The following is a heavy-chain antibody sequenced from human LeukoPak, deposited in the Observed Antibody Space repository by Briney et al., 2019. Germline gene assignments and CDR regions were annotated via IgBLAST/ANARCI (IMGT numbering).Heavy chain of an antibody. D-gene: IGHD2-21*01. Sequence: SQTLSLTCTVSGGSISSGSYYWVWIRQPAGKELEGIGRIYTRGSTTHNPSIPSRVTIPVDTSKHQTSLKLSSVTAADTAVYYCARDLRLVIAAGWFDPWGQGTLVTVSS. CDR1: GGSISSGSYY. J-gene: IGHJ5*02. CDR3: ARDLRLVIAAGWFDP. CDR2: IYTRGST. V-gene: IGHV4-61*02.